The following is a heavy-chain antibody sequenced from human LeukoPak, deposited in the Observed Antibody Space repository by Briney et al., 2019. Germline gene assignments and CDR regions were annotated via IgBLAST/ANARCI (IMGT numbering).Heavy chain of an antibody. CDR1: GFTFSSYA. CDR3: AKDIVTTRYNNWFDP. CDR2: ISGSGGST. D-gene: IGHD5-12*01. J-gene: IGHJ5*02. V-gene: IGHV3-23*01. Sequence: GGSLRLSCAASGFTFSSYAMSWVRQAPGKGLEWVSTISGSGGSTYYADSVKGRFTISRDNSKNTLYLQMNSLRAEDTAIYYCAKDIVTTRYNNWFDPWGQGTLVTVSS.